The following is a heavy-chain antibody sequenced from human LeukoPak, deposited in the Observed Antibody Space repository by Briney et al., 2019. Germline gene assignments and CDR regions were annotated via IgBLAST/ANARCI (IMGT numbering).Heavy chain of an antibody. CDR1: GGSISSGGYY. D-gene: IGHD3-10*01. V-gene: IGHV4-31*03. Sequence: SETLSLTCTVSGGSISSGGYYWSWIRRHPGKGLEWIGYIYYSGSTYYNPSLKSRVTISVDTSKNQFSLKLSSVTAADTAVYYCARFLGFGARGYYYYYGMDVWGQGTTVTVSS. J-gene: IGHJ6*02. CDR3: ARFLGFGARGYYYYYGMDV. CDR2: IYYSGST.